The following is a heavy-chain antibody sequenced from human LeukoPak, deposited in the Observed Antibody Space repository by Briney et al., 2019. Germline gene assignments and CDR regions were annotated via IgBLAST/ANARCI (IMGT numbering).Heavy chain of an antibody. J-gene: IGHJ2*01. CDR3: ARGRQGAKTRYFDL. V-gene: IGHV3-64*01. D-gene: IGHD1-26*01. Sequence: GGSLRLSCAAPGIIFSNYAMHWVRQGSGKGLECISTISSDGGSTYYANSVKGRFTISRDNSTNTLYLQMGSLRAEDTAVYYCARGRQGAKTRYFDLWGRGTRVTVSS. CDR2: ISSDGGST. CDR1: GIIFSNYA.